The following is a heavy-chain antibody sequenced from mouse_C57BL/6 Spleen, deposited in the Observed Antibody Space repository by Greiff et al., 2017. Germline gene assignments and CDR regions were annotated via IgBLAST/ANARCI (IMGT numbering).Heavy chain of an antibody. D-gene: IGHD1-1*01. Sequence: VQLKQPGAELVKPGASVKMSCKASGYTFTSYWITWVKQRPGQGLEWIGDIYPGSGSTNSNEKFKSKDTLTVDTSSSTAYMQLSSLTSEDSAVYYCARGDYYGSSPWFAYWGQGTLVTVSA. CDR2: IYPGSGST. V-gene: IGHV1-55*01. CDR1: GYTFTSYW. CDR3: ARGDYYGSSPWFAY. J-gene: IGHJ3*01.